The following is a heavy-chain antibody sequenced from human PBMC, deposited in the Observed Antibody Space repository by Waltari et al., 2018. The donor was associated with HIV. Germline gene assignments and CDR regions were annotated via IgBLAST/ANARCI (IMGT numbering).Heavy chain of an antibody. CDR3: ARGGASGGFDL. D-gene: IGHD3-10*01. Sequence: QVQLVQSGTELKRPGDSVKISCRASGYSFTSHAIHWIRQAPGQGRQYVGWGDPGIGTAQFSKSFQTKVSFSRDTSATTAFMEMRNLKYEDVALFYCARGGASGGFDLWGQGTLVIVSS. V-gene: IGHV1-3*02. J-gene: IGHJ4*02. CDR1: GYSFTSHA. CDR2: GDPGIGTA.